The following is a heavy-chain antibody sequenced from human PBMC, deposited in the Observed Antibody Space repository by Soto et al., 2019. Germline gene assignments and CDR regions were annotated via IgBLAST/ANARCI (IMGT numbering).Heavy chain of an antibody. CDR3: ARARLRAVYAFDF. D-gene: IGHD4-17*01. V-gene: IGHV4-30-4*01. J-gene: IGHJ3*01. CDR2: IYYNGNT. Sequence: SETLSLTCTVSGGSISSGDYYWSWIRQPPGKGLEWIGYIYYNGNTYFSPSLKSRLTISIDTSKNQFSLKLSSVTAEDTAMYYCARARLRAVYAFDFWGQGTMVTVSS. CDR1: GGSISSGDYY.